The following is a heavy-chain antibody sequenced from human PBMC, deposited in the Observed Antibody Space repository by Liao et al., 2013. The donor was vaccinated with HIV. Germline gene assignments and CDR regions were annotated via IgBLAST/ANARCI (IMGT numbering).Heavy chain of an antibody. CDR1: GGSFSGYY. Sequence: QVQLQQWGAGLLKPSETLSLTCAVYGGSFSGYYWSWIRQPPGKGLEWIGEINHSGSTNYNPSLKSRVTISVDTSKNQFSLKLSSVTAADTAVYYCARGRITMVRGTLDFDYWGQGTLVTVSS. CDR2: INHSGST. V-gene: IGHV4-34*01. J-gene: IGHJ4*02. D-gene: IGHD3-10*01. CDR3: ARGRITMVRGTLDFDY.